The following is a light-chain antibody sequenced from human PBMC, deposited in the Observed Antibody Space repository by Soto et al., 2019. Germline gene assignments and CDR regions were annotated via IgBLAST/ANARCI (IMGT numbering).Light chain of an antibody. CDR1: SSKIGSNT. J-gene: IGLJ2*01. Sequence: QSVLTQPPSASGTPGQRVTISCSGSSSKIGSNTVNWYQQLPGTAPKLVIYSNNQRPPGVPDRFSGSKSGTSASLAISGLQSEDEADYYCVAWDDSLNGYVVFGGGTKVTVL. V-gene: IGLV1-44*01. CDR3: VAWDDSLNGYVV. CDR2: SNN.